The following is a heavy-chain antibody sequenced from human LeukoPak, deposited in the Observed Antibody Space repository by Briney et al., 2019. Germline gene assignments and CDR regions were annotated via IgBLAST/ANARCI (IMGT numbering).Heavy chain of an antibody. V-gene: IGHV4-34*01. CDR2: INHSGSS. CDR3: ATRGSGYCSSTSCRWWFDP. J-gene: IGHJ5*02. Sequence: SETLSLTCAVYGGSFSGYYWSWIRQPPGKGLEWIGEINHSGSSNYNPSLKSRVTISVDTSKNQFSLKLSSVTAADTAVYYCATRGSGYCSSTSCRWWFDPWGQGTLVTVSS. D-gene: IGHD2-2*01. CDR1: GGSFSGYY.